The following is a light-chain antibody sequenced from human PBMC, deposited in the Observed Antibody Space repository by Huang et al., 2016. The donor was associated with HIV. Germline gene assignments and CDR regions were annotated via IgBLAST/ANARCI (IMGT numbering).Light chain of an antibody. Sequence: DAQLTQSPSTLSASVGDRVVITCRASQSISTWLAWYQQKPGEPPKLLVSPASVVESGVPSRFSGSGSGTDFTLTINGLQPEDFATYYWQKCSDYSPTFG. J-gene: IGKJ2*01. CDR3: QKCSDYSPT. CDR1: QSISTW. CDR2: PAS. V-gene: IGKV1-5*03.